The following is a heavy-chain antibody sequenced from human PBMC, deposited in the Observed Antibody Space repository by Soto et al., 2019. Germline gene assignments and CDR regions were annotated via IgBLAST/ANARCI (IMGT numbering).Heavy chain of an antibody. Sequence: QVQLVESGGGAVQPGRSLRLSCAASGFTFSSYGMHWVRQAPGKGLEWVAVIWYDGSNKYYADSVKGRFTISRDNSKNTLYLQMNSLRAEDTAVYYCARASRQLVYFDYWGQGTLVTVSS. CDR3: ARASRQLVYFDY. CDR2: IWYDGSNK. J-gene: IGHJ4*02. CDR1: GFTFSSYG. V-gene: IGHV3-33*01. D-gene: IGHD6-13*01.